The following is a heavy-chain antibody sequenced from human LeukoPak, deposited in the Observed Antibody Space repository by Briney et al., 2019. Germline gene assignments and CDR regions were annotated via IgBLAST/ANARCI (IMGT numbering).Heavy chain of an antibody. CDR3: AHRRVHYYDSSGYPKDAFDM. CDR2: IYWNDDK. J-gene: IGHJ3*02. D-gene: IGHD3-22*01. Sequence: GSGPTLVKPTQTLTLTCAFSGFSLNTRGVGVGWIRQPPGKALEWLALIYWNDDKGYSPFLKSRLTITKDTSKNQVVLTLTNMDPVDTATYYCAHRRVHYYDSSGYPKDAFDMWGQGTVVTVSS. V-gene: IGHV2-5*01. CDR1: GFSLNTRGVG.